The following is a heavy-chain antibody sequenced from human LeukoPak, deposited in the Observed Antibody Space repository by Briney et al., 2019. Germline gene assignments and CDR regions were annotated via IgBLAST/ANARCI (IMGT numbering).Heavy chain of an antibody. CDR3: ARDPAGMTVSGVAEYNYGMDV. CDR2: ISGSSTYI. CDR1: GFTFNFYT. D-gene: IGHD3-3*01. J-gene: IGHJ6*02. Sequence: GGSLRLSCAASGFTFNFYTINWVRQAPGKGLERVSSISGSSTYIYYADSVKGRFTISRDNAKNSVSLQMNSLTVEDTAVYYCARDPAGMTVSGVAEYNYGMDVWGQGTTVTVSS. V-gene: IGHV3-21*01.